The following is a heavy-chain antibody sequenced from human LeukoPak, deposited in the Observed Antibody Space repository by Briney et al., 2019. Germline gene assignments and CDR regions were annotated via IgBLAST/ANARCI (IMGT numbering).Heavy chain of an antibody. CDR2: ISGSTSYI. CDR3: AGQTDGDYFDH. J-gene: IGHJ4*02. Sequence: GGSLRLSCVASAFTFRTYSMHWVRQAPGKGLEWVSSISGSTSYIYYADSVRGRFTISRDNAKNSLYLQMNSLRAEDTAVYYCAGQTDGDYFDHWGQGTLVTVSS. D-gene: IGHD4-17*01. CDR1: AFTFRTYS. V-gene: IGHV3-21*04.